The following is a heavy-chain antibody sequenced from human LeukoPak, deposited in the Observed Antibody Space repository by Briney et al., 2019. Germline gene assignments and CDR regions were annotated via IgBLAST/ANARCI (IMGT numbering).Heavy chain of an antibody. V-gene: IGHV4-34*01. J-gene: IGHJ5*02. D-gene: IGHD6-19*01. Sequence: PSETLSLTCTVSGGSISSGGYYWSWIRQHPGKGLEWIGEINHSGSTNYNPSLKSRVTISVDTSKNQFSLKLSSVTAADTAVYYCARGLYSSGWLAPWGQGTLVTVSS. CDR1: GGSISSGGYY. CDR3: ARGLYSSGWLAP. CDR2: INHSGST.